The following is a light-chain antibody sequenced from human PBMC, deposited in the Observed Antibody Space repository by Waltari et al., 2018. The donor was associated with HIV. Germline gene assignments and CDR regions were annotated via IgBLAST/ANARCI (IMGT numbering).Light chain of an antibody. CDR3: AAWDDSLNGQWV. J-gene: IGLJ3*02. CDR2: SHT. Sequence: QSVLPQPPSASGPPGQRVTMSCSGRSSNIGRNTVTWYPQLPGTAPKLLIFSHTQRPSGVPDRFSGSKSGTSASLAISGLQSEDEGDYYCAAWDDSLNGQWVFGGGTRVTVL. CDR1: SSNIGRNT. V-gene: IGLV1-44*01.